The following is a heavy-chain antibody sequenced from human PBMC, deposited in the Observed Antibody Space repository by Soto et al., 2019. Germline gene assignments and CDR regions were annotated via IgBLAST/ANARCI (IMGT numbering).Heavy chain of an antibody. CDR3: ARARHPGIAVAGKALDY. D-gene: IGHD6-19*01. V-gene: IGHV1-3*01. Sequence: ASVKVSCKASGYTFTSYAMHWVRQAPGQRLEWMGWINAGNGNTKYSQKFQGRVTITRDTSASTAYMELSSLRSEDTAVYYCARARHPGIAVAGKALDYWGQGTLVSVSS. J-gene: IGHJ4*02. CDR2: INAGNGNT. CDR1: GYTFTSYA.